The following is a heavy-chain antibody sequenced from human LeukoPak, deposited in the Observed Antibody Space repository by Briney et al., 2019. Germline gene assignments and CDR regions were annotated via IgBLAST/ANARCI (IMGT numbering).Heavy chain of an antibody. D-gene: IGHD3-3*01. V-gene: IGHV3-23*01. Sequence: GGSVRLSCAASGFTFNSYAMSWVRRAPGRGLEWVSTISGSGGSTDYAESVKGRFTISRDHPKNTLYLLVDSLGSEDSAEYYCATMSYDIWSGYWPDYWGQGTLVTVSS. J-gene: IGHJ4*02. CDR2: ISGSGGST. CDR1: GFTFNSYA. CDR3: ATMSYDIWSGYWPDY.